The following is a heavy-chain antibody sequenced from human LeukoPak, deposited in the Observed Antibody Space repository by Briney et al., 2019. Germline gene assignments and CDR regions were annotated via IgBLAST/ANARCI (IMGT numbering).Heavy chain of an antibody. Sequence: GGSLRLSCAASGFTFSSYSMNWVRQAPGKGLEWVSSISSSSSYIYYADSVKGRFTISRDSAKNSLYLQMNSLRAEDTAVYYCARVPDTAMVPPNNWFDPWGQGTLVTVSS. J-gene: IGHJ5*02. V-gene: IGHV3-21*01. CDR2: ISSSSSYI. CDR1: GFTFSSYS. D-gene: IGHD5-18*01. CDR3: ARVPDTAMVPPNNWFDP.